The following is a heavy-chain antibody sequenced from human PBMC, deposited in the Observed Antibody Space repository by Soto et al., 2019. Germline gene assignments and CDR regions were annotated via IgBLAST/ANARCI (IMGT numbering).Heavy chain of an antibody. CDR1: GFTFSGSA. J-gene: IGHJ3*02. CDR2: IRGKANSYAT. D-gene: IGHD1-26*01. CDR3: AKCRVGDASDI. V-gene: IGHV3-73*01. Sequence: GGSLRLSCAASGFTFSGSAMHWVRQASGKGLEWVGRIRGKANSYATAYAASVRGRFTISRDDSKNTAYLQMNSLKNEDTAVYYCAKCRVGDASDIPGQAPMRTVSS.